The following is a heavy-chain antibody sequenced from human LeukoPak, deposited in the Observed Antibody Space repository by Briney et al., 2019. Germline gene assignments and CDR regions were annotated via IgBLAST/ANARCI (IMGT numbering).Heavy chain of an antibody. CDR2: IYTSGST. Sequence: PSETLSLTCTVSGGSISSGSYYWSRIRQPAGKGLEWIGRIYTSGSTNYNPSLKSRVTISVDTSKNQFSLKLSSVTAADTAVYYCAREDYRSSTSCYTHLDYWGQGTLVTVSS. J-gene: IGHJ4*02. D-gene: IGHD2-2*02. CDR3: AREDYRSSTSCYTHLDY. V-gene: IGHV4-61*02. CDR1: GGSISSGSYY.